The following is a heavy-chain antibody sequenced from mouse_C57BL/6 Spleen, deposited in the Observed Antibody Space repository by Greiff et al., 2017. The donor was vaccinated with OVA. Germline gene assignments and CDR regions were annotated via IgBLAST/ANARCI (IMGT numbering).Heavy chain of an antibody. J-gene: IGHJ2*01. Sequence: EVKLVESGPGLAKPSQTLSLTCSVTGYSITSDYWNWIRKFPGNKLEYMGYISYSGSTYYNPYLKSRISITRDPSKNQYYLQLNSVTTEDTATYYCARYRGLLGLDYWGQGTTLTVSS. V-gene: IGHV3-8*01. CDR3: ARYRGLLGLDY. CDR1: GYSITSDY. D-gene: IGHD2-3*01. CDR2: ISYSGST.